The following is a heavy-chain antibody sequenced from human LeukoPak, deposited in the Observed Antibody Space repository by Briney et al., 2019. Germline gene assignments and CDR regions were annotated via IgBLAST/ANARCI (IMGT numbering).Heavy chain of an antibody. D-gene: IGHD5-24*01. V-gene: IGHV5-51*01. CDR3: ARLSGMSTITAPFDY. J-gene: IGHJ4*02. CDR1: GYSFTNYW. Sequence: GESLKISCKGSGYSFTNYWIAWVRQMPGKGLEWMGIIYPGDSDTRYSPSFQGQVTISADKSISTAYQQWSSLRASDTAMYYCARLSGMSTITAPFDYWGQATLVTVSS. CDR2: IYPGDSDT.